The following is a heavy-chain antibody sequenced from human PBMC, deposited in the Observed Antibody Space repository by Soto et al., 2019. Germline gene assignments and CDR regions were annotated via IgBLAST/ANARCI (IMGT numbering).Heavy chain of an antibody. CDR2: ISLSGTA. D-gene: IGHD1-20*01. CDR1: GDSISSSHW. CDR3: ARVVLSITRGAFDA. J-gene: IGHJ3*01. Sequence: QVHLQESGPGLVKPSGTLSLTCAVSGDSISSSHWWTWVRQSPGKGLEYIGEISLSGTANSNPSLKSRVTLSVDKSKNHFSLTLTSVTAADTAVYYCARVVLSITRGAFDAWGQGTPVTVSP. V-gene: IGHV4-4*02.